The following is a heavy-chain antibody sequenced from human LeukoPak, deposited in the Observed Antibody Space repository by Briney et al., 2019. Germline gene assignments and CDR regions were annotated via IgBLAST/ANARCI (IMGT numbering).Heavy chain of an antibody. D-gene: IGHD5-18*01. CDR1: GGSFSGYY. J-gene: IGHJ3*02. V-gene: IGHV4-34*01. CDR2: INHSGST. CDR3: ARDRRYSYGFSRAFDI. Sequence: SETLSLTCAVYGGSFSGYYWSWIRQPPGKGLEWIGEINHSGSTNYNPSLKSRVTISVDTSKNQFSLKLSSVTAADTAVYYCARDRRYSYGFSRAFDIWGQGTMVTVSS.